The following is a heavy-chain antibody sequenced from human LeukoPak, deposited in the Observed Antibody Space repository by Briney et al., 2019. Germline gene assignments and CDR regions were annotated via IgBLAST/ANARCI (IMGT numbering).Heavy chain of an antibody. CDR2: ISGSIGST. CDR1: GFTFSSYA. J-gene: IGHJ2*01. Sequence: GGSLRLSCAASGFTFSSYAMSWVRQAPGKGLEWVSAISGSIGSTYYADSVKGRFTISRDNSKNTLYLEMNSLRAEDTALYYCAKDVRSGWLQAFDLWGRGTLVTASS. CDR3: AKDVRSGWLQAFDL. V-gene: IGHV3-23*01. D-gene: IGHD5-12*01.